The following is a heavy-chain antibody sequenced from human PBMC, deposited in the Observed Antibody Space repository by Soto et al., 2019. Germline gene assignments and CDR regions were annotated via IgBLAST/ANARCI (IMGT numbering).Heavy chain of an antibody. V-gene: IGHV4-30-4*01. CDR3: ARDGRGGDWPRYFDY. CDR2: IYYSGTT. Sequence: TSETLSLTCTVSGGSISSGDYYWSWIRQSPGKGLEWIGYIYYSGTTYYNPSLKSRLSISVDTSKNQFSLRLSSVTAEDTAVYYCARDGRGGDWPRYFDYWGQGILVT. D-gene: IGHD2-21*02. J-gene: IGHJ4*02. CDR1: GGSISSGDYY.